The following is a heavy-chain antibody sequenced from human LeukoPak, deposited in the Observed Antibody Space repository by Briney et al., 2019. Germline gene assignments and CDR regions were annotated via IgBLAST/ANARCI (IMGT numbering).Heavy chain of an antibody. V-gene: IGHV1-3*01. CDR1: GYTFTSYA. CDR2: INAGNGNT. D-gene: IGHD2-15*01. J-gene: IGHJ4*02. Sequence: ASVKVSCKASGYTFTSYAMHWVRQAPGQRLEWMGWINAGNGNTKYSQKFQGRVTITRDTSASTAYMELSSLRSEDTAVYYCARGDIVVVVAAADFDYWGQGTLVTVSS. CDR3: ARGDIVVVVAAADFDY.